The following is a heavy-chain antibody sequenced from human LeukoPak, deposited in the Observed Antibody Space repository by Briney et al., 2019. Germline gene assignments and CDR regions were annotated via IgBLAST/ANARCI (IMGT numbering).Heavy chain of an antibody. J-gene: IGHJ4*02. D-gene: IGHD3-10*01. CDR1: GITFSHAW. CDR2: IKSKAYGETA. CDR3: TMALSGVAGIC. V-gene: IGHV3-15*01. Sequence: GGSLRLSCAVSGITFSHAWMSWVRQAPGKGLEWIGRIKSKAYGETAEYAARVTGRFTISRDDSRDTAYLQMNSLNTEDTAVYYCTMALSGVAGICWGQGTRVTVSS.